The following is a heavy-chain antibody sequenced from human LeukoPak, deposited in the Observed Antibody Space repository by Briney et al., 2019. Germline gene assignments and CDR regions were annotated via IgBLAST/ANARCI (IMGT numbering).Heavy chain of an antibody. CDR1: GFTFSSYS. V-gene: IGHV3-21*01. J-gene: IGHJ4*02. D-gene: IGHD6-13*01. Sequence: GGSLRLSCAASGFTFSSYSMNWVRQAPGKGLEWVSSISSSSSYIYYADSVKGRFTISRDNAKNSLYLQMNSLRAEDTAVYYCARLLSGHSSSRFLDYWGQGTLVTVSS. CDR3: ARLLSGHSSSRFLDY. CDR2: ISSSSSYI.